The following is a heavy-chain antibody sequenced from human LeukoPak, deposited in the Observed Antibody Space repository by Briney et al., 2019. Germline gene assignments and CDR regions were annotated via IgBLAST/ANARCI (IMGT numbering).Heavy chain of an antibody. J-gene: IGHJ6*03. CDR2: IRYDGSNN. D-gene: IGHD2-2*01. V-gene: IGHV3-30*02. Sequence: GGPLSLSCAASGFTFNTYGMHWVRQAPGKGLEWLAFIRYDGSNNYYADSVKGRFTTSRDTSKNTLYLQMNSLRAEDTAVYYCAKDWRCSSSSCIYYYYMDVWGKGTTVTVSS. CDR3: AKDWRCSSSSCIYYYYMDV. CDR1: GFTFNTYG.